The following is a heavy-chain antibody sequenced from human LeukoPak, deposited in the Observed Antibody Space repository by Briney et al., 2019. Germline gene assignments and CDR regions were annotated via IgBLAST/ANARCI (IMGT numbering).Heavy chain of an antibody. CDR3: ARDLSYGSGSYDY. CDR2: IYYSGST. J-gene: IGHJ4*02. Sequence: SETLSLTCTVSGVSISSYYWSWIRQPPGKGLEWIGYIYYSGSTYYNPSLKSRVTISVDTSKNQFSLKLSSVTAADTAVYYCARDLSYGSGSYDYWGQGTLVTVSS. V-gene: IGHV4-30-4*01. D-gene: IGHD3-10*01. CDR1: GVSISSYY.